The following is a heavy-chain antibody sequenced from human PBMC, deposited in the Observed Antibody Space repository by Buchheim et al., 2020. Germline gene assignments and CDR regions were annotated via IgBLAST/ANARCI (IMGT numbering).Heavy chain of an antibody. J-gene: IGHJ4*02. CDR3: ARTSSFDY. CDR1: GLTLTGYY. CDR2: INPDSGGT. Sequence: QVQLVQSGAEVKKPGASVKVSCKASGLTLTGYYMHWARQAPGQGLEWMGWINPDSGGTNYAQKFQGRVTMTRDTSINTDYMELSSLTSDDSAVYYCARTSSFDYWGQGTL. V-gene: IGHV1-2*02.